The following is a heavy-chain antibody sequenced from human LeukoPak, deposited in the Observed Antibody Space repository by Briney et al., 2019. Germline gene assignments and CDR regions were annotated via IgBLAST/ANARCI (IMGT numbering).Heavy chain of an antibody. CDR1: GYTFTSYG. J-gene: IGHJ6*03. Sequence: ASVKVSCKASGYTFTSYGISWVRQAPGQGLEWMGWISAYNGNTNYAQKLQGRVTMTTDTSTSTAYMELRSLRSDDTAVYYCARESRGGLRYFDWLTDYYYYYMDVWGKGTTVTISS. CDR3: ARESRGGLRYFDWLTDYYYYYMDV. V-gene: IGHV1-18*01. CDR2: ISAYNGNT. D-gene: IGHD3-9*01.